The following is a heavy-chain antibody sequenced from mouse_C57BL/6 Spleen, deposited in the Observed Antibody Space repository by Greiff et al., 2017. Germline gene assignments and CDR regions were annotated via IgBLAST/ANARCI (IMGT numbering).Heavy chain of an antibody. CDR3: ARGDYYGSSWYFDV. Sequence: QVQLQQSGAELVRPGTSVKVSCKASGYAFTNYLIEWVKQRPGQGLEWIGVINPGSGGTNYNEKFKGKATLTADKSSSTAYMQLSSLTSEDSAVYCCARGDYYGSSWYFDVWGTGTTVTVSS. D-gene: IGHD1-1*01. CDR1: GYAFTNYL. V-gene: IGHV1-54*01. J-gene: IGHJ1*03. CDR2: INPGSGGT.